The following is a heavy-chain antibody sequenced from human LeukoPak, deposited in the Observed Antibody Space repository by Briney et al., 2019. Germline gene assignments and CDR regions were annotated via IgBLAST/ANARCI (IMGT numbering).Heavy chain of an antibody. J-gene: IGHJ4*02. CDR2: ISGSRTYI. CDR1: GFSFSDFS. Sequence: PGGSLRLSCAASGFSFSDFSMNWVRQAPGKGLEWVSSISGSRTYIGYADSVKGRFAISRDNPKNSLYLQMNSLRAEDTAVYYCARGEPVYGGLPTALDYWGQGTLVTVSS. D-gene: IGHD4-23*01. CDR3: ARGEPVYGGLPTALDY. V-gene: IGHV3-21*01.